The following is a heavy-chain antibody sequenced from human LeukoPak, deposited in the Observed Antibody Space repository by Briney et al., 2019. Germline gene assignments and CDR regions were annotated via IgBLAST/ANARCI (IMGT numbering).Heavy chain of an antibody. CDR3: ARGPGYCSSTSCLNFDY. CDR1: GGSFSGYY. V-gene: IGHV4-34*01. D-gene: IGHD2-2*01. CDR2: INHSGSA. Sequence: SETLSLTCAVSGGSFSGYYWTWIRQPPGKGLEWIGEINHSGSANYNPSLKSRVTISLDTSKNQFSLKLSSVTAADTAVYYCARGPGYCSSTSCLNFDYWGQGTLVTVSS. J-gene: IGHJ4*02.